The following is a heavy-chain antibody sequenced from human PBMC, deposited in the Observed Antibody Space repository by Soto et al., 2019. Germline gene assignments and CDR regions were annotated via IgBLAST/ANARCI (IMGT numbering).Heavy chain of an antibody. V-gene: IGHV3-23*01. Sequence: GGSLRLSCAASGFTFSSYAMSWVRQAPGKGLEWVSAISGSGGSTYYADSVKGRFTISRDNSKNTLYLQMNSLRAEDTAVYYCAKVAKEVGSRSIVPDAFDIWGQGTMVTVSS. CDR3: AKVAKEVGSRSIVPDAFDI. CDR1: GFTFSSYA. J-gene: IGHJ3*02. D-gene: IGHD2-8*01. CDR2: ISGSGGST.